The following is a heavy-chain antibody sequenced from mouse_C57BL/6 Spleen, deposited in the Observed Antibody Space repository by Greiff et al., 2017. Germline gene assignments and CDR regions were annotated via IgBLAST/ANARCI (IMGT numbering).Heavy chain of an antibody. CDR3: ARPYYGSSYDFDY. CDR2: INPSNGGT. D-gene: IGHD1-1*01. V-gene: IGHV1-53*01. CDR1: GYTFTSYW. Sequence: QVQLQQSGPELVKPGASVKMSCKASGYTFTSYWMHWVKQRPGQGLEWIGNINPSNGGTNYNEKFKSKATLTVDKSSSTAYMQLSSLTSEDSAVYYCARPYYGSSYDFDYWGQGTTLTVSS. J-gene: IGHJ2*01.